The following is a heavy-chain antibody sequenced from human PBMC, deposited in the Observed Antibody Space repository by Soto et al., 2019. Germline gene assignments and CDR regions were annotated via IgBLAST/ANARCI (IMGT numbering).Heavy chain of an antibody. CDR1: GYSLTELS. CDR3: AKGRSRWLKNTSWYLDI. J-gene: IGHJ2*01. CDR2: FDPEEDQT. Sequence: GASVKVSCKVSGYSLTELSLHWVRQAPGKRLEWMGGFDPEEDQTFYAQKFKGRVTVTEDTSTNTAYMELSSLRSDDTAVYYCAKGRSRWLKNTSWYLDIWGRGTLVTVSS. D-gene: IGHD6-13*01. V-gene: IGHV1-24*01.